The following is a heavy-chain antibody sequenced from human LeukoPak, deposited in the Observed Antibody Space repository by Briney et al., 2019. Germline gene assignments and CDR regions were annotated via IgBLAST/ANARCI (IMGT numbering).Heavy chain of an antibody. Sequence: GASVKVSCKASGYTFTSYGISWVRQAPGQGLEWTGWISAYNGNTNYAQKLQGRVTMTTDTSTSTAYMELRSLRSDDTAVYYCAREMGYSSSWYPAYWGQGTLVTVSS. CDR2: ISAYNGNT. CDR3: AREMGYSSSWYPAY. V-gene: IGHV1-18*04. CDR1: GYTFTSYG. J-gene: IGHJ4*02. D-gene: IGHD6-13*01.